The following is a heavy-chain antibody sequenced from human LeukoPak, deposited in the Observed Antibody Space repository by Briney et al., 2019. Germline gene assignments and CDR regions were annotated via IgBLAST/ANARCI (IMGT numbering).Heavy chain of an antibody. V-gene: IGHV1-69*13. Sequence: ASVKVSCKASGGTFSSYAISWVRQAPEQGLEWMGGIIPIFGTANYAQKFQGRVSITADESTSTAYMELSSLRSEDTAVYYCARALHLDLHSYFDYWGQGTLITVSS. J-gene: IGHJ4*02. CDR2: IIPIFGTA. CDR3: ARALHLDLHSYFDY. CDR1: GGTFSSYA. D-gene: IGHD1-1*01.